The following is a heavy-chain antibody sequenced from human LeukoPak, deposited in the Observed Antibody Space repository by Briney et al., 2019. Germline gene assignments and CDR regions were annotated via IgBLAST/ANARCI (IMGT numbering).Heavy chain of an antibody. CDR1: GGSISSYY. CDR3: ARDSPIGGRNGYRIFDY. Sequence: PSETLSLTCTVSGGSISSYYWSWIRQPPGKGLEWIASIYYSGSTNYNPSLKSRVTISVDTSKDQFSLKLSSVTAADTAVYFCARDSPIGGRNGYRIFDYWGQGTLVTVSS. D-gene: IGHD5-24*01. J-gene: IGHJ4*02. V-gene: IGHV4-59*01. CDR2: IYYSGST.